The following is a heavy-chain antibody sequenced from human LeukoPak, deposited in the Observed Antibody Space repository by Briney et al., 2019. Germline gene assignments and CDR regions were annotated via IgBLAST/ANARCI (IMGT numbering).Heavy chain of an antibody. Sequence: GASVKVSCKASGYSFTSHHVHWVRQAPGQGLEWMGIINPGGGSTTYAQKFQGRVTMTRDTSTSTVYMDLRSLRSEDTAIYYCARESIVGEDHWGQGTLVTVSS. CDR1: GYSFTSHH. J-gene: IGHJ4*02. CDR2: INPGGGST. V-gene: IGHV1-46*01. D-gene: IGHD1-26*01. CDR3: ARESIVGEDH.